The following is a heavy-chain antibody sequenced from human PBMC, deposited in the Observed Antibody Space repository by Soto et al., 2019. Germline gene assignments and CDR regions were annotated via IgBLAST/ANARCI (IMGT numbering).Heavy chain of an antibody. V-gene: IGHV1-18*01. CDR2: ISAYNGNT. J-gene: IGHJ6*03. Sequence: APVKGSCKASGYTFTSHCISWVRQGPGQGLEWMGWISAYNGNTNYAQKLQGRVTMTTDTSTSTAYMELRSLRSDDTAVYYCATTPAASYYYYYYMDVWGKGTTVTVSS. D-gene: IGHD2-2*01. CDR1: GYTFTSHC. CDR3: ATTPAASYYYYYYMDV.